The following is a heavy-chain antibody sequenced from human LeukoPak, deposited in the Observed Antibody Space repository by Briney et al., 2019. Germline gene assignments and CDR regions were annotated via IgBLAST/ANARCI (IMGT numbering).Heavy chain of an antibody. V-gene: IGHV3-43D*03. CDR3: AKDRAARGRGNYFYMDV. D-gene: IGHD2/OR15-2a*01. Sequence: GGSLRLSCATSGFTFSTSDMHWVRQASGKGLEWVSHITWDGGSTHYADSVEGRFTISRDNRENSLYLQMNSLRPEDTALYYCAKDRAARGRGNYFYMDVWGKGTTVTVSS. CDR1: GFTFSTSD. CDR2: ITWDGGST. J-gene: IGHJ6*03.